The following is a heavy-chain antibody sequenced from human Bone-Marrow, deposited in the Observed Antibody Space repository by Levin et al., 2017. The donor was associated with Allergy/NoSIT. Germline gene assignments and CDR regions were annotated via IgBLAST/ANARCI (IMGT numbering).Heavy chain of an antibody. V-gene: IGHV3-33*01. CDR2: IWYDGSNQ. J-gene: IGHJ4*02. CDR3: ARDYFPSGTYYNPAY. CDR1: GFSFSTYG. Sequence: GGSLRLSCVASGFSFSTYGMHWVRQAPGKGLEWVAVIWYDGSNQYYADSVKGRFTISRDTSKNTWYLQLSSLRVEDTAIYYCARDYFPSGTYYNPAYWGQGTQVTVSS. D-gene: IGHD3-10*01.